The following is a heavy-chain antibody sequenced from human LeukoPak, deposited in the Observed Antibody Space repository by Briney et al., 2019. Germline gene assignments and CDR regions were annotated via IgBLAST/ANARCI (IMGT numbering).Heavy chain of an antibody. Sequence: SETLSLTCTVYGVTICSDTYFWSWIRQPAGKRLEWIGRISSTGRTDYNPSLTSRVTISIDTSTNQLFMRLNSVTTAEHAVYYCAKGAGPPWFDPCGQGTLVTVSS. D-gene: IGHD6-19*01. CDR3: AKGAGPPWFDP. CDR2: ISSTGRT. CDR1: GVTICSDTYF. J-gene: IGHJ5*02. V-gene: IGHV4-61*02.